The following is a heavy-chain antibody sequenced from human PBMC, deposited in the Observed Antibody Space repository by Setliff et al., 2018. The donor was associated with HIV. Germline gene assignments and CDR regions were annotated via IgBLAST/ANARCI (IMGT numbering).Heavy chain of an antibody. D-gene: IGHD5-12*01. J-gene: IGHJ4*02. CDR1: KFIFSSYS. V-gene: IGHV3-7*01. CDR3: ARDWRHGYDLNFDY. Sequence: GGSLRLSCVASKFIFSSYSMSWVRQAPGKGLEWVANIKQDGSDKYYVDSVKGRFTISRDNAKNSLYPQMNSLRAEDTAMYYCARDWRHGYDLNFDYWGQGTLVTVSS. CDR2: IKQDGSDK.